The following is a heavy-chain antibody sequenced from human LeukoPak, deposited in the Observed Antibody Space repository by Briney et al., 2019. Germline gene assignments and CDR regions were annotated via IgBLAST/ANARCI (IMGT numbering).Heavy chain of an antibody. CDR1: GGSISSSSYY. V-gene: IGHV4-39*01. CDR2: IYYSGTT. Sequence: PSETLSLTCTVSGGSISSSSYYWGWIRQPPGKGLESIGYIYYSGTTYYNPSLKSRVTISVDTSKNQFSLKLSSVTAADTAVYYCARHSSSSPGVIDYWGQGTLVTVSS. CDR3: ARHSSSSPGVIDY. D-gene: IGHD6-6*01. J-gene: IGHJ4*02.